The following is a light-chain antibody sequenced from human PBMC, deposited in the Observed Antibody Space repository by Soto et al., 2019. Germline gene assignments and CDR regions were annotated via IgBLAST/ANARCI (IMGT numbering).Light chain of an antibody. CDR1: SSNIGSNT. V-gene: IGLV1-44*01. CDR3: SAFYDCMNGSV. J-gene: IGLJ1*01. CDR2: SNN. Sequence: QSVLTQPPSASGTPGQRVTISCSGSSSNIGSNTVNWYQQLPGTAPKLLIYSNNQRPSGVADRFSGYKSGSSASLAISGLQSDDNAHYYCSAFYDCMNGSVFGSWTKATVL.